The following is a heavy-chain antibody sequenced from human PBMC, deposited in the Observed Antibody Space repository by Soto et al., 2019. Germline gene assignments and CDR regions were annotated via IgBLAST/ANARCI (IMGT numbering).Heavy chain of an antibody. J-gene: IGHJ3*02. V-gene: IGHV4-59*01. CDR3: ARGYYYDSSGYYSAFDI. CDR1: GGSISSDY. CDR2: IYYSGST. D-gene: IGHD3-22*01. Sequence: SETLSLTCTVSGGSISSDYWSWIRQPPGKGLEWIGYIYYSGSTNYNPSLKSRVTVSVDTSKNQLSLKLSSVTAADTAVYYCARGYYYDSSGYYSAFDIWGQGTMVTVSS.